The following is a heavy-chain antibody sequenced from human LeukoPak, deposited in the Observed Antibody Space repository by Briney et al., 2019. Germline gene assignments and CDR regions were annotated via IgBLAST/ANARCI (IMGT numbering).Heavy chain of an antibody. Sequence: SETLSLTCAVYGGSFSAYYWSWIRQPPGKGLEWIGEINHSGSTNYNPSLKSRVTISVDTSKNQFSLKLSSVTAADTAVYYCARAPRIAARPRDRYMDVWGKGTTVTVSS. CDR2: INHSGST. V-gene: IGHV4-34*01. CDR1: GGSFSAYY. D-gene: IGHD6-6*01. CDR3: ARAPRIAARPRDRYMDV. J-gene: IGHJ6*03.